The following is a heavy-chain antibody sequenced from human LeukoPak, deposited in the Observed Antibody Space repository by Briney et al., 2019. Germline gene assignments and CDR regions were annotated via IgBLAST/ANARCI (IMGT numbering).Heavy chain of an antibody. D-gene: IGHD3-9*01. Sequence: SETLSLTCTVSGGSISSGPYYWNWIRQPAGKGLEWIGRIYTSGYTNYNPSLKSRVTISVDTSKNQFSLKLNSVTAADTAVYYCARDSEYFDWSAFDYWGQGTLVTVSS. CDR1: GGSISSGPYY. CDR2: IYTSGYT. CDR3: ARDSEYFDWSAFDY. J-gene: IGHJ4*02. V-gene: IGHV4-61*02.